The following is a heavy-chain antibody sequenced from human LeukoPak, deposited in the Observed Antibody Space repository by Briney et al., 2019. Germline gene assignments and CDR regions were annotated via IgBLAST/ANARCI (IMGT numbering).Heavy chain of an antibody. Sequence: GGSLRLSCAASGFTFSSHAMTWVRQAPGQGLEWVSAISGSGGSTYYADSAKGRFTISRDNSRNMLNLQMNRLRAEDTAVYYCAKGGDYGINSGHFDYWGQGTPVTVSS. CDR3: AKGGDYGINSGHFDY. V-gene: IGHV3-23*01. D-gene: IGHD4-17*01. J-gene: IGHJ4*02. CDR2: ISGSGGST. CDR1: GFTFSSHA.